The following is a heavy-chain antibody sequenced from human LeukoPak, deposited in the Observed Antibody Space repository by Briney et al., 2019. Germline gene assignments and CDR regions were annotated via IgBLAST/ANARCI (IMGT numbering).Heavy chain of an antibody. J-gene: IGHJ3*02. CDR2: ISSSSSYI. CDR3: ARERGSYAFDI. D-gene: IGHD1-26*01. Sequence: GGSLRLSCAASGFTFSSYAMSWVRQAPGKGLEWVSSISSSSSYIYYADSVKGRFTISRDNAKNSLYLQMNSLRAEDTAVYYCARERGSYAFDIWGQGTMVTVSS. V-gene: IGHV3-21*01. CDR1: GFTFSSYA.